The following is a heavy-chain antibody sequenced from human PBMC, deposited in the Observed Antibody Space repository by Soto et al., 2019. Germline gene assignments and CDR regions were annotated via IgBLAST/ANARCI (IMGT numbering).Heavy chain of an antibody. D-gene: IGHD3-10*01. CDR2: ISGSGGST. CDR1: GFTFSSYA. Sequence: GGSLRLSCAASGFTFSSYAMSWVRQAPGKGLEWVSAISGSGGSTYYADSVKGRFTISRDNSKNTLYLQMNSLRAEDTAVYYCAKAIYKILYYYYGMDVWGQGTTVTV. V-gene: IGHV3-23*01. CDR3: AKAIYKILYYYYGMDV. J-gene: IGHJ6*02.